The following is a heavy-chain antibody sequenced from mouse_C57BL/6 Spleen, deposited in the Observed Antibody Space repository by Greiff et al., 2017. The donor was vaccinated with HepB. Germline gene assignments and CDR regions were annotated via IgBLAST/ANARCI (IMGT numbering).Heavy chain of an antibody. J-gene: IGHJ3*01. Sequence: EVQLQQSGPGLVKPSQSLSLTCSVTGYSITSGHYWNWIRQFPGNKLEWMGYISYDGSNNYNPSLKNRISITRDTSKNQFFLKLNSVTTEDTATYYCARDRELEFAYWGQGTLVTVSA. CDR1: GYSITSGHY. CDR2: ISYDGSN. V-gene: IGHV3-6*01. D-gene: IGHD3-1*01. CDR3: ARDRELEFAY.